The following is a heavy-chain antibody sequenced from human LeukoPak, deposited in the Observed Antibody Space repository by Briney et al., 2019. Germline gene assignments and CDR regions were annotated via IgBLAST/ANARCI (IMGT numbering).Heavy chain of an antibody. V-gene: IGHV4-39*01. J-gene: IGHJ6*03. CDR3: AGLIWYYYYMDV. CDR1: GGSISSSSYY. Sequence: SETLSLTCTVSGGSISSSSYYWGWIRQPPGKGLEWIGSIYYSGSTYYNPSLKSRVTISVDTSKNQFSLKLSSVTAADTAVYYCAGLIWYYYYMDVWGKGTTVTISS. CDR2: IYYSGST.